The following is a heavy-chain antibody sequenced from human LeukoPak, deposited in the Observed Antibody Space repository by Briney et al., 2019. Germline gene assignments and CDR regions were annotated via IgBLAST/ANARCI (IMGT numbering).Heavy chain of an antibody. Sequence: SVKVSCKASGGTLSSYAISWVRQAPGQGLEWMGGIIPIFGTANYAQKFQGRVTITTDESTSTAYMELSSLRSEDTAVYYCARARGYSYVHDYWGQGTLVTVSS. D-gene: IGHD5-18*01. CDR2: IIPIFGTA. CDR1: GGTLSSYA. V-gene: IGHV1-69*05. J-gene: IGHJ4*02. CDR3: ARARGYSYVHDY.